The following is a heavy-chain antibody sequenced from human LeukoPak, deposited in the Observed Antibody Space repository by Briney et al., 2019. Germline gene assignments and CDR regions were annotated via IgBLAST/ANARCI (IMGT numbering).Heavy chain of an antibody. CDR1: GDSVSSNSAA. D-gene: IGHD5-12*01. CDR2: TYYRSKWYN. CDR3: ARDPRGYRSVGFDY. V-gene: IGHV6-1*01. Sequence: SQTLSLTCAISGDSVSSNSAAWNWIRQSPSSGLEWLGRTYYRSKWYNDYAVSVKSRITINPDISKNQFSLQLNSVTPEDTAVYYCARDPRGYRSVGFDYWGQGTLVTVSS. J-gene: IGHJ4*02.